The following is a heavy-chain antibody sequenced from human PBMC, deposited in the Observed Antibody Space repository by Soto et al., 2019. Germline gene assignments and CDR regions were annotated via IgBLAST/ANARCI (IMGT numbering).Heavy chain of an antibody. V-gene: IGHV3-30-3*01. CDR3: ARELVGATRELVDY. J-gene: IGHJ4*02. CDR1: GFTFSSYA. CDR2: ISYDGSNK. D-gene: IGHD1-26*01. Sequence: GGSLRLSCAASGFTFSSYAMHWVRQAPGKGLEWVAVISYDGSNKYYADSVKGRFTISRDNSKNTLYLQMNSLRAEDTAVYYCARELVGATRELVDYWGQGTLVTVSS.